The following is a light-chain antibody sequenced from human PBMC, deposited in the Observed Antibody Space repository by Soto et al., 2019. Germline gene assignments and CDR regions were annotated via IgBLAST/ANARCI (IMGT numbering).Light chain of an antibody. V-gene: IGLV2-23*02. J-gene: IGLJ3*02. CDR3: CSFAGGSILV. Sequence: QSALTQPASVSGSSGQSITIPCTGSSSDVGSYNLVSWYQQHPGKAPKLIIYEVSKRPSGVSNRFSGSKSGNTASLTISGLQAEDEADYYCCSFAGGSILVFGGGTKVTVL. CDR2: EVS. CDR1: SSDVGSYNL.